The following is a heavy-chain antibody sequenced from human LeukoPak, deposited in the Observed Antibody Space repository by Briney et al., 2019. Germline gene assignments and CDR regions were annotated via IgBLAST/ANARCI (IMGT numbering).Heavy chain of an antibody. J-gene: IGHJ4*02. CDR3: ARTASRRLHY. V-gene: IGHV1-46*01. Sequence: ASVKVSCKASVYTFPSYFMHWGRHAPGQGLGWMVIINPTDGSTTYAQKFQRRVTMPMDTPTSTVYMQLSSLRSDDTAVYYCARTASRRLHYWPQGTLVTVPS. CDR1: VYTFPSYF. CDR2: INPTDGST. D-gene: IGHD6-6*01.